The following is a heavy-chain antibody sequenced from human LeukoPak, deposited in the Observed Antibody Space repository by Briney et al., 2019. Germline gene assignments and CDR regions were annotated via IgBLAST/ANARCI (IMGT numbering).Heavy chain of an antibody. CDR3: ATQLGYCSGGSCTGGDY. CDR1: GYTLTELS. Sequence: GASVKVSCKVSGYTLTELSMHWVRQAPGKGLEWMGGFDPEDGETIYAQKFQGRVTMTEDTPTDTAYMELSSLRSEDTAVYYCATQLGYCSGGSCTGGDYWGQGTLVTVSS. J-gene: IGHJ4*02. CDR2: FDPEDGET. V-gene: IGHV1-24*01. D-gene: IGHD2-15*01.